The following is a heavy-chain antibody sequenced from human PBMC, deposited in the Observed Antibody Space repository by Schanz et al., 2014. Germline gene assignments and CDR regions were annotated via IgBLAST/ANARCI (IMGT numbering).Heavy chain of an antibody. V-gene: IGHV3-23*04. CDR2: ITDSSGST. CDR3: ARGNYDTSDYYPDAFDI. Sequence: EVQLGESGGGLVQPGGSLRLSCAASGFTFSSYAMSWVRQAPGKGLEWVSAITDSSGSTYYADSVKGRFTISRDNSKNSLYLQMNSLRAEDTAVYYCARGNYDTSDYYPDAFDIWGQGTMVTVSS. CDR1: GFTFSSYA. J-gene: IGHJ3*02. D-gene: IGHD3-22*01.